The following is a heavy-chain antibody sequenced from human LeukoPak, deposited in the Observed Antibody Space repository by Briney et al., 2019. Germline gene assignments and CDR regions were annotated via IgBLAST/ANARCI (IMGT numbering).Heavy chain of an antibody. CDR1: GFTLSSYW. CDR2: IKQDGSEK. D-gene: IGHD3-9*01. J-gene: IGHJ4*02. Sequence: GGSLRLSCAASGFTLSSYWMSWVRQAPGKGLEWVANIKQDGSEKYYVDSVKGRFTISRDNAKNSLYLQMNSLRAEDTAVYYCASHPYDILTGYYKYYFDYWGQGTLVTVSS. CDR3: ASHPYDILTGYYKYYFDY. V-gene: IGHV3-7*03.